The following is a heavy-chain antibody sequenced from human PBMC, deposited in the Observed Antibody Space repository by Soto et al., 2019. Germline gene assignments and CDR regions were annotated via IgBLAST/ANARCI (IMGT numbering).Heavy chain of an antibody. Sequence: PGGSLRLSCAASGFTFSSYAMSWVRQAPGKGLEWVSAISGSGGSTYSADSVKGRFTISRDNSKNTLYLQMNSLRAEDTAVYYCAKSKIPYYDILTGSTQGYYYYMDVWGKGTTVTVSS. CDR2: ISGSGGST. CDR1: GFTFSSYA. V-gene: IGHV3-23*01. J-gene: IGHJ6*03. CDR3: AKSKIPYYDILTGSTQGYYYYMDV. D-gene: IGHD3-9*01.